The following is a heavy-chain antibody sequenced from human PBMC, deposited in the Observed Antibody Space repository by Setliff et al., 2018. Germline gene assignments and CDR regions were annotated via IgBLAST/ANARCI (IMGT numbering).Heavy chain of an antibody. CDR3: ARDLGYCSRTSCHGDWFDP. V-gene: IGHV7-4-1*02. D-gene: IGHD2-2*01. Sequence: ASVKVSCKASGYTFSSYAMNWVRQAPGQGLEWIGRINTITGNPTYAQGFTGRFVFSLDTSVSTAYLQISSLKPEDTAVYYCARDLGYCSRTSCHGDWFDPWGQGTLVTVS. CDR2: INTITGNP. J-gene: IGHJ5*02. CDR1: GYTFSSYA.